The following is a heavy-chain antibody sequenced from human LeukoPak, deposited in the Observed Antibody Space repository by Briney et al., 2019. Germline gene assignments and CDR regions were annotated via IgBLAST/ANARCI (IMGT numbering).Heavy chain of an antibody. Sequence: GESLKISCKGFGYTFTSYWIGWVRQMPEKGLEWMGIIYPSDSDTRYSPSFQGQVTISADKSISIAHLQWSSLKASDTAMYYCVRRDSSGWFTVWGQGTLVTVSS. J-gene: IGHJ4*02. CDR2: IYPSDSDT. CDR1: GYTFTSYW. V-gene: IGHV5-51*01. CDR3: VRRDSSGWFTV. D-gene: IGHD6-19*01.